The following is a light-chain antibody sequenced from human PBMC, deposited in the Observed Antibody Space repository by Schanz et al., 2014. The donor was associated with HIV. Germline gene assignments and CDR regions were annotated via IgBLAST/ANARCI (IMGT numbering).Light chain of an antibody. CDR3: SSYAATSNVL. Sequence: SYELTQPPSVSVAPGKTARIACGGNNIGRESVHWYQQKPGQAPVLVIYSDSDRPSGIPERFSGSNSGNTASLTVSGLQADDEADYYCSSYAATSNVLFGGGTKLTVL. CDR2: SDS. CDR1: NIGRES. J-gene: IGLJ3*02. V-gene: IGLV3-21*01.